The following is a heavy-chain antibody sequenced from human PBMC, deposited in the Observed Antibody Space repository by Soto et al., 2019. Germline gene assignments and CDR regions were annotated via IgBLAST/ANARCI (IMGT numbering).Heavy chain of an antibody. CDR3: ARDRRSSSSYYYYGMDV. D-gene: IGHD6-6*01. CDR2: IKQDGSEK. Sequence: EVQLVESGGGLVQPGGSLRLSCAASGFTFSSYWMSWVRQAPGKGLEWVANIKQDGSEKYYVDSVKGRFTISRDNAKNSLYLQMNSLRAEDTAVYYCARDRRSSSSYYYYGMDVWGQGTTVTVSS. V-gene: IGHV3-7*05. J-gene: IGHJ6*02. CDR1: GFTFSSYW.